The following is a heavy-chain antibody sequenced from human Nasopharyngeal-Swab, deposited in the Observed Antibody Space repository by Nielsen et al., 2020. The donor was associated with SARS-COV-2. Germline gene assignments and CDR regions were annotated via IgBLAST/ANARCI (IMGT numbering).Heavy chain of an antibody. D-gene: IGHD1-1*01. CDR1: GYTFTSYD. V-gene: IGHV1-8*01. Sequence: ASVKVSCKASGYTFTSYDINWVRQATGQGLEWMGWMNPNSGNTGYAQKFQGRVTMTMNTSISTAYMELSSLRSEDTAVYYCARGPIVQLERYYYMNVWGKGATVTVSS. CDR3: ARGPIVQLERYYYMNV. J-gene: IGHJ6*03. CDR2: MNPNSGNT.